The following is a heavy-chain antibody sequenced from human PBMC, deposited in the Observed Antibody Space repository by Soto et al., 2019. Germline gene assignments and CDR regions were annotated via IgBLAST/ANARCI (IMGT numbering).Heavy chain of an antibody. V-gene: IGHV3-74*01. CDR3: ATLQMTGPDY. CDR2: INDDGSGT. Sequence: EVQLVESGGDLVQPGGSLRLSCEAPGITFSSYWMHWVRQAPGKGLVWVSRINDDGSGTSYGDSVKGRFTIYSDNAKNTVYLQMNSLSAEDTAVYYCATLQMTGPDYWGQGTPVTVSS. CDR1: GITFSSYW. J-gene: IGHJ4*02.